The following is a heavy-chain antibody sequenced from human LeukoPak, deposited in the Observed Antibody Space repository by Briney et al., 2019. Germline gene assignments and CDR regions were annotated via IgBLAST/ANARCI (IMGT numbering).Heavy chain of an antibody. V-gene: IGHV3-15*01. J-gene: IGHJ4*02. CDR2: IKSKTDGGTT. D-gene: IGHD3-10*01. CDR3: TTECYGSGRPSYFDY. Sequence: GGSLRLSCAASGFTFSNAWMSWVRQAPGKGLEWVGRIKSKTDGGTTDYAAPVKGRFTISRDDSKNTLYLQMNSLKTEDTAVYYCTTECYGSGRPSYFDYWGQGTLVTVSS. CDR1: GFTFSNAW.